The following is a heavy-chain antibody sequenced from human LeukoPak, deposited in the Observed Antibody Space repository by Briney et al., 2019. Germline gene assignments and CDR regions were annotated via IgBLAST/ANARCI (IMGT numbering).Heavy chain of an antibody. Sequence: GGALRLSCAASGWTFSSYARHWVREAPGKGLEWVAIVWYDGSNKYYTDSVKGRFTISRDNSKNTLYLQMNSLRVEDTAVYYCAREDTALVIAYWGQGALVTVSS. CDR1: GWTFSSYA. D-gene: IGHD5-18*01. CDR2: VWYDGSNK. V-gene: IGHV3-33*08. CDR3: AREDTALVIAY. J-gene: IGHJ4*02.